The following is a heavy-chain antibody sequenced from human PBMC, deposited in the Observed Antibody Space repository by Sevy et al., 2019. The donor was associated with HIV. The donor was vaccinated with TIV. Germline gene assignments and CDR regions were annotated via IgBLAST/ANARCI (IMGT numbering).Heavy chain of an antibody. CDR2: ISGYNGNT. CDR1: GYTFSSYG. D-gene: IGHD3-10*01. CDR3: ARDRSHYGSGSYYTPLDY. V-gene: IGHV1-18*01. J-gene: IGHJ4*02. Sequence: ASVKVSCKASGYTFSSYGISWVRQAPGQGLEWMGWISGYNGNTKYVEKIQGRVTMTIDTVTSTAYMELRSLRSDDTAIYYCARDRSHYGSGSYYTPLDYWGQGIPVTVSS.